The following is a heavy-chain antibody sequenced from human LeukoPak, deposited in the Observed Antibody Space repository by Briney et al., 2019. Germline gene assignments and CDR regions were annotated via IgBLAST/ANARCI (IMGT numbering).Heavy chain of an antibody. D-gene: IGHD2-2*01. CDR3: ARVLMGVSSTSCPDY. J-gene: IGHJ4*02. V-gene: IGHV1-18*01. CDR2: ISAYNGNT. CDR1: GYTLTELS. Sequence: VASVKVSCKVSGYTLTELSMHWVRQAPGQGLEWMGWISAYNGNTNYAQKLQGRVTMTTDTPTSTAYMELRSLRSDDTAVYYCARVLMGVSSTSCPDYWGQGTLVTVSS.